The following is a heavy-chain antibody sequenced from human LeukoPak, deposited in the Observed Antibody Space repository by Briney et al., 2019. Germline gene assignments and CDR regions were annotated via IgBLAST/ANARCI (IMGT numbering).Heavy chain of an antibody. CDR2: INPNSGGT. CDR1: GYTFTGYY. V-gene: IGHV1-2*02. J-gene: IGHJ5*02. CDR3: ARDGRARGVINWDNWFDP. Sequence: ASVKVSCKASGYTFTGYYMHWVRQAPGQGLEWMGWINPNSGGTNYAQKFQGRVTMTRDTSISTAYMELSRLRSDDTAVYYCARDGRARGVINWDNWFDPWGQGTLVTVSS. D-gene: IGHD3-10*01.